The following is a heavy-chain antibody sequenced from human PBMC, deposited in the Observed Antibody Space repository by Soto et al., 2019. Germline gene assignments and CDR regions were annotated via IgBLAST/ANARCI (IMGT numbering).Heavy chain of an antibody. CDR1: GFTFKLRA. Sequence: EVQLLESGGGLVQPGGSLRLSCAASGFTFKLRAMNWARQAPGKGLEWVSTISYDGTATHYAHSVRGRFTISRDNSQNTLALQMNTLRVEDTATYYCAIDDSTGYDPALDYWGQGSLVTVSS. J-gene: IGHJ4*02. CDR2: ISYDGTAT. CDR3: AIDDSTGYDPALDY. D-gene: IGHD3-22*01. V-gene: IGHV3-23*01.